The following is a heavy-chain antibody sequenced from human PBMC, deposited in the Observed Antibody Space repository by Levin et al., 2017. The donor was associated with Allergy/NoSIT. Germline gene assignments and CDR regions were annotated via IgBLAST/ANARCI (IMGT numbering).Heavy chain of an antibody. CDR1: GFTFSGSW. CDR3: ARSYGGFDS. CDR2: IRNDGSGT. Sequence: SGGSLRLSCAAFGFTFSGSWMYWVRQVPGKGLEWVSLIRNDGSGTTYADSVKGRFTISRDNAKNTLYLQMNSLRGEDTAIYYCARSYGGFDSWGQGTLVTVSS. J-gene: IGHJ4*02. V-gene: IGHV3-74*03. D-gene: IGHD3-10*01.